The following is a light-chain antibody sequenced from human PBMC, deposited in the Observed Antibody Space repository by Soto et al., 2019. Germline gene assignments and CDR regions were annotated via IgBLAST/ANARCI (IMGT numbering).Light chain of an antibody. CDR3: QHYGSSPWA. CDR2: GAS. Sequence: EIVMTQSPGTLSLSPGERDTLSCRASQSVSSNYLAWYQQNPGQAPTPLIYGASSRATGIPDRFSGSGAGTYFTLTISSLESVDFAVYYCQHYGSSPWAFGQGAKV. V-gene: IGKV3-20*01. CDR1: QSVSSNY. J-gene: IGKJ1*01.